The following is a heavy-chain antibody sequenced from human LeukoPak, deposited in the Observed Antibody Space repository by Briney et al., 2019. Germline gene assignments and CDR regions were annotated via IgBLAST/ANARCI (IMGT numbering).Heavy chain of an antibody. J-gene: IGHJ4*02. CDR3: AKGASGFDY. V-gene: IGHV3-23*01. CDR2: ISGSGHST. Sequence: GGSLRLSCAAFGFTFSNYAMSWVRQAPGKGLEWVSAISGSGHSTYYADSVKGRFTISRDNSKNTLYLQMNSLGAEDTAVYYCAKGASGFDYWGQGTLVTVSS. CDR1: GFTFSNYA. D-gene: IGHD1-26*01.